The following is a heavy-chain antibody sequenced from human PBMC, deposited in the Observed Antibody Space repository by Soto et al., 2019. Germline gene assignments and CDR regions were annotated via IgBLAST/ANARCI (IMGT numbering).Heavy chain of an antibody. J-gene: IGHJ1*01. Sequence: LRLSCAASGFTFSSYWMHCVRQAPGKGLVWVSRINSDASTTTYADSVKGRFTISRDNAKNTLYLQMNSLRAEDTAVYYCARGKDVRGPGDYDFWGQGTLVTVSS. V-gene: IGHV3-74*01. CDR1: GFTFSSYW. D-gene: IGHD3-16*01. CDR2: INSDASTT. CDR3: ARGKDVRGPGDYDF.